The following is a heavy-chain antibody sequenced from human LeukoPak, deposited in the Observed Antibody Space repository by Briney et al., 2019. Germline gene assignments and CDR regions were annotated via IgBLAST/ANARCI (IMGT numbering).Heavy chain of an antibody. D-gene: IGHD3-16*02. Sequence: GGSLRLSCAASGFTFSSYSMNWVRQAPGKGLEWVSYISSSSTTIYYADSVKGRFTISRDSAQNSLYLQMSSLRAEDTAVYYCARSLRGGDYVWGSYRPDAFDIWGQGTMVTVSS. CDR3: ARSLRGGDYVWGSYRPDAFDI. J-gene: IGHJ3*02. V-gene: IGHV3-48*01. CDR2: ISSSSTTI. CDR1: GFTFSSYS.